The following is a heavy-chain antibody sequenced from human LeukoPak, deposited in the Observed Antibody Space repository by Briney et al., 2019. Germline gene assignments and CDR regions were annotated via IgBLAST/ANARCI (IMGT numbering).Heavy chain of an antibody. CDR3: ASSWVLRFLEWVGNWFDP. J-gene: IGHJ5*02. CDR2: IYHSGST. D-gene: IGHD3-3*01. Sequence: SQTLSLTCTVSGGSISSGGYYWSWIRQPPGKGLEWIGYIYHSGSTYYNPSLKSRVTISVDTSKNQFSLKLSSVTAADTAVYYCASSWVLRFLEWVGNWFDPWGQGTLVTVSS. V-gene: IGHV4-30-2*01. CDR1: GGSISSGGYY.